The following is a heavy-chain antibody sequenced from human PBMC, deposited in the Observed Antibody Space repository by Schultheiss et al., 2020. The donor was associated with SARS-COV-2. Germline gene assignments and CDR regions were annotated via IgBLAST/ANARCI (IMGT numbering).Heavy chain of an antibody. CDR2: INHSGST. CDR1: GGSFSGYY. D-gene: IGHD2-2*01. Sequence: SQTLSLTCAVYGGSFSGYYWSWIRQPPGKGLEWIGEINHSGSTNYNPSLKSRVTISVDTSKNQFSLKLSSVTAADTAVYYCARVYCSSTSCLTFFDYWGQGTLVTVS. CDR3: ARVYCSSTSCLTFFDY. J-gene: IGHJ4*02. V-gene: IGHV4-34*01.